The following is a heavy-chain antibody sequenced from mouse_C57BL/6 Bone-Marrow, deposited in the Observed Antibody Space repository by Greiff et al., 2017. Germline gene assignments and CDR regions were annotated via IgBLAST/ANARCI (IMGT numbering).Heavy chain of an antibody. CDR3: ARSLVSLY. J-gene: IGHJ2*01. CDR2: ISSGGSYT. D-gene: IGHD2-12*01. CDR1: GFTFSSYG. Sequence: EVQVVESGGDLVKPGGSLKLSCAASGFTFSSYGMSWVRQTPDKRLEWVATISSGGSYTYYPDSVKGRFTISRDNAKNTLYLQMSSLKSEDTAMYYCARSLVSLYWGQGTTLTVSS. V-gene: IGHV5-6*01.